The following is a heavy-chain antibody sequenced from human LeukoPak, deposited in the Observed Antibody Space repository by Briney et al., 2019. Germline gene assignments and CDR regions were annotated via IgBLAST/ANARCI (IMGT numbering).Heavy chain of an antibody. CDR3: ARLVGATGGGFDY. CDR1: GGSFSGYY. D-gene: IGHD1-26*01. V-gene: IGHV4-34*01. CDR2: IYYSGST. Sequence: SETLSLTCAVYGGSFSGYYWSWIRQPPGKGLEWIGSIYYSGSTYYNPSLKSRVTISVDTSKNQFSLKLSSVTAADTAVYYCARLVGATGGGFDYWGQGILVTVSS. J-gene: IGHJ4*02.